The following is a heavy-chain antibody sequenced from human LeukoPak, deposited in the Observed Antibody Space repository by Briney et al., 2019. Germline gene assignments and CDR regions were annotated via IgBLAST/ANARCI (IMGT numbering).Heavy chain of an antibody. D-gene: IGHD3-16*01. CDR1: GGSISSYY. CDR2: IYYSGST. CDR3: ARSNTYYDYVLGS. J-gene: IGHJ4*02. V-gene: IGHV4-59*01. Sequence: TSETLSLTCTVSGGSISSYYWSWIRQPPGKGLEWIGYIYYSGSTNYNPSLKSRVTISVDTSKNQFSLKLSSVTAADTAVYYCARSNTYYDYVLGSWGQGTLVTVSS.